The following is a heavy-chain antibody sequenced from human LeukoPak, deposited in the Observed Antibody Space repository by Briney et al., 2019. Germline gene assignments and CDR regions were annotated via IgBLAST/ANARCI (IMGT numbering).Heavy chain of an antibody. D-gene: IGHD1-26*01. V-gene: IGHV1-18*01. CDR3: ARVSYLRPSDYMDV. CDR2: ISAYNGKT. Sequence: ASVKVSCKSSGYTFSIYGFTWVRHAPGHGLEWMGWISAYNGKTLYAENFQERVTMTTDTATSTVYMELRSLRSDDTAVYYCARVSYLRPSDYMDVWGKGTTVTVSS. CDR1: GYTFSIYG. J-gene: IGHJ6*03.